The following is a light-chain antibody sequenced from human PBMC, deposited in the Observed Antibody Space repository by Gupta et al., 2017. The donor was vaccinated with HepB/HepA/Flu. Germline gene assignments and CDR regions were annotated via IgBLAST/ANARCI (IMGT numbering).Light chain of an antibody. V-gene: IGLV3-21*03. J-gene: IGLJ3*02. CDR3: QVSGTSSDYWV. Sequence: SYVLTQPPSVSVAPGKTATLTCGGDNIRGKSVHWYQLRSGQAPLLLIYDDRDRPSGIPERFIGSNASNTTTLTISGVEAGDEADYYCQVSGTSSDYWVFGGGTKLTVL. CDR2: DDR. CDR1: NIRGKS.